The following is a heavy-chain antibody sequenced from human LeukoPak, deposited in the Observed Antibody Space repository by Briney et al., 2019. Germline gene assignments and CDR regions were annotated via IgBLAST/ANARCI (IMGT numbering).Heavy chain of an antibody. V-gene: IGHV1-69*13. CDR3: ARDLAPPLDYGDYIGYCYYGMDV. D-gene: IGHD4-17*01. CDR2: IIPIFGTA. CDR1: GGTFSSYA. J-gene: IGHJ6*02. Sequence: ASVKVSCKASGGTFSSYAISWVRQAPGQGLEWMGGIIPIFGTANYAQKFQGRVTITADESTSTAYMELSSLRSEDTAVYYCARDLAPPLDYGDYIGYCYYGMDVWGQGTTVTVSS.